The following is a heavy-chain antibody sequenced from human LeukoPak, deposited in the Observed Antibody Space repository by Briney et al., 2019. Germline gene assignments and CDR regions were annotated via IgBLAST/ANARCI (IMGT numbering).Heavy chain of an antibody. Sequence: GRSLRLSCAASGFTFEDYAMHWVRQAPGKGLEWVAGITWNSDNIDYAESVRGRFTISRDNAKNSLYLEMSSLRLEDTALYYCVKESEDSSGWATRYYFDYWGQGSLVTVSS. D-gene: IGHD6-19*01. CDR2: ITWNSDNI. J-gene: IGHJ4*02. V-gene: IGHV3-9*01. CDR3: VKESEDSSGWATRYYFDY. CDR1: GFTFEDYA.